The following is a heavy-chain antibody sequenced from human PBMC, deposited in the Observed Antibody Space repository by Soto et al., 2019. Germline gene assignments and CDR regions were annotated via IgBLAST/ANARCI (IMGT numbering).Heavy chain of an antibody. Sequence: DVQLVESGGGLVQPGGSLRLSCAASGLSVSSNYMSWVRQAPGKGLEWVSVIYSNGDTYYADSVEGRFTISRDNSNNTVYLQLNNLRAEDTAVYYCARRLTVGQLDCWGQGSLVGVSS. CDR3: ARRLTVGQLDC. CDR2: IYSNGDT. J-gene: IGHJ4*02. CDR1: GLSVSSNY. V-gene: IGHV3-66*01. D-gene: IGHD1-26*01.